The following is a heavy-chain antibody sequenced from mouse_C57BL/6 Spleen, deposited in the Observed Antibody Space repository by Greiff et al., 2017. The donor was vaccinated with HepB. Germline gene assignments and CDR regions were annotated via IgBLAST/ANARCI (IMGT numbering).Heavy chain of an antibody. CDR2: IDPSDSYT. J-gene: IGHJ1*03. CDR1: GYTFTSYW. V-gene: IGHV1-50*01. CDR3: ARGE. Sequence: QVQLKQPGAELVKPGASVKLSCKASGYTFTSYWMQWVKQRPGQGLEWIGEIDPSDSYTNYNQKFKGKATLTVDTSSSTAYMQLSSLTSEDSAVYYCARGEWGTGTTVTVSS.